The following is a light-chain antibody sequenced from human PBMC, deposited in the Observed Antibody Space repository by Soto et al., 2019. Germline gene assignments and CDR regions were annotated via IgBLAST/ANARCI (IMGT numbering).Light chain of an antibody. V-gene: IGKV3-20*01. J-gene: IGKJ2*01. Sequence: EIVVTQSPGTLSLSPGERATLSCRASQSVSSSYLAWYQQKPGQAPRLLIYGASSRATGIPDRFSGSGSGTDFTLTISRLEPEDFAVYYCQQYGSPFGQGTKLEIK. CDR1: QSVSSSY. CDR3: QQYGSP. CDR2: GAS.